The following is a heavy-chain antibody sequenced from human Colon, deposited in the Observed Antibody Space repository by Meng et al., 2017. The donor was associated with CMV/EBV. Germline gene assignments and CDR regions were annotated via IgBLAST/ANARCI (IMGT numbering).Heavy chain of an antibody. CDR1: GVPLSGYH. V-gene: IGHV4-34*01. J-gene: IGHJ5*02. CDR2: INHNGIT. Sequence: SETLSLTCAVSGVPLSGYHWSWIRQAPGKDLEWIGAINHNGITKYNPSLKSRLTISVDMSENQFSLRLSSVTAADTAVYYCARQIWSGSLYNWFDPWGQGTLVTVSS. D-gene: IGHD3-3*01. CDR3: ARQIWSGSLYNWFDP.